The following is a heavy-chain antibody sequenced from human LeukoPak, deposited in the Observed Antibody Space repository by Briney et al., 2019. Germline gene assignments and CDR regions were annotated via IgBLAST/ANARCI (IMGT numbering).Heavy chain of an antibody. CDR1: GGSINNYS. Sequence: SETLSLTCTVSGGSINNYSWSWIRQPPGKGLEWIGYIHYSGSTSYNPSLKSRVTISLDTSNDQFSLKLSSVTAADTAVYYCAGQSSGYPYYFHFWGQGTLVTVSA. CDR3: AGQSSGYPYYFHF. D-gene: IGHD3-22*01. J-gene: IGHJ4*02. CDR2: IHYSGST. V-gene: IGHV4-59*08.